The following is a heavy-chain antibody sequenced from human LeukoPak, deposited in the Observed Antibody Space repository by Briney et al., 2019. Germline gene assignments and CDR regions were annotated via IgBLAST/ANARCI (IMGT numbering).Heavy chain of an antibody. J-gene: IGHJ4*02. CDR1: GFTFSSYA. CDR3: AKSVVGYCSGGSCYLFDY. D-gene: IGHD2-15*01. Sequence: PGGSLRLSCAASGFTFSSYAMSWVRQAPGKGLEWVSAISGSGGSTYYADSVKGRFTISRDNSKNTLYLQMNSLRAEDTAVYYCAKSVVGYCSGGSCYLFDYWGQGTLVTVSS. V-gene: IGHV3-23*01. CDR2: ISGSGGST.